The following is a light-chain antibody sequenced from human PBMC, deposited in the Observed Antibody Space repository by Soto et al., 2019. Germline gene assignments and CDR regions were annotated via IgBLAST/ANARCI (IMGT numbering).Light chain of an antibody. Sequence: QSARTQPASVSGSPGQSITISCTGNSSDVGGYNYVSWYQQHPGKAPKLMIYDVSNRPSGVSNRFSGSKSGNTASLTISGLQAEDEADYYCSSYTSSSTLVFGGGTKLTVL. CDR2: DVS. V-gene: IGLV2-14*01. CDR1: SSDVGGYNY. J-gene: IGLJ2*01. CDR3: SSYTSSSTLV.